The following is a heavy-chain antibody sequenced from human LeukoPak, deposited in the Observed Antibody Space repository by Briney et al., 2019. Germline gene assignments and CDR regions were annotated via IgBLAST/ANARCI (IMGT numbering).Heavy chain of an antibody. CDR1: GYSFTSYW. CDR3: ARLSRSSDYGDYYYGMDV. CDR2: IYPGDSDT. D-gene: IGHD4-17*01. V-gene: IGHV5-51*01. J-gene: IGHJ6*02. Sequence: GESLKISCKGSGYSFTSYWIGWVRQMPGKGLEWMGIIYPGDSDTRYSPSFQGQVTISADKSISTAYLQWSSLKASDTAMYYCARLSRSSDYGDYYYGMDVWGQGTTVTVSS.